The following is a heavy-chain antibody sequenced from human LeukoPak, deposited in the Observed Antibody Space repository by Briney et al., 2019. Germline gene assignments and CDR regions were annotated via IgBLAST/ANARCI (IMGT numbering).Heavy chain of an antibody. CDR2: ISDSGDAT. CDR1: GFIFSYYG. CDR3: AKERGHSKPFDY. J-gene: IGHJ4*02. Sequence: GGSLRLSCEVSGFIFSYYGMNWVRQAPGKGLEWVSAISDSGDATYYADSVKGRFTISRDNSKSTLYLQMSNLRAEDTALYYCAKERGHSKPFDYWGQGTLVTVSS. D-gene: IGHD4-23*01. V-gene: IGHV3-23*01.